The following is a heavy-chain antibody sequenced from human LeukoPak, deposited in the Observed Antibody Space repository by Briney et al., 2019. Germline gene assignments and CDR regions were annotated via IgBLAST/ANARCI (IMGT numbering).Heavy chain of an antibody. CDR2: IYTCGST. Sequence: SEPLSLTCTVSGGFISCGIFFGSWIPQPAGKGLEWIGRIYTCGSTNYNLSLKRRVTIAVDTSNNQFPLRLLSVPAAASSLYFCAGGGYYDFCSGYYAFDYWGQGTLVTVSS. V-gene: IGHV4-61*02. D-gene: IGHD3-3*01. J-gene: IGHJ4*02. CDR3: AGGGYYDFCSGYYAFDY. CDR1: GGFISCGIFF.